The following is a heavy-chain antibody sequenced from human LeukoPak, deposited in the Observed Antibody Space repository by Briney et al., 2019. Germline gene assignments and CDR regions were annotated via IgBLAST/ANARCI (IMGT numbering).Heavy chain of an antibody. J-gene: IGHJ4*02. CDR3: AAENWNDDYFDY. CDR1: GFTFTSSA. D-gene: IGHD1-1*01. V-gene: IGHV1-58*02. CDR2: IVVGSGNT. Sequence: PSVKVSCKASGFTFTSSAMQWVRQARGQRLEWIGRIVVGSGNTNYAQKFQERVTITRDMSTSTAYMELSSLRSEDTAVYYCAAENWNDDYFDYWGQGTLVTVSS.